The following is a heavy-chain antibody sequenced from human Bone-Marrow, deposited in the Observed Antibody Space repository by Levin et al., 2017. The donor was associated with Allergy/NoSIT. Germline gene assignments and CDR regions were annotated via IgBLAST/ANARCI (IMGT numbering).Heavy chain of an antibody. CDR2: INPSDSTT. V-gene: IGHV1-46*01. Sequence: ASVKVSCKASGYSFTNYYMHWVRQAPGQGLEWVGLINPSDSTTDYAPKFEGRVTMTRDTSTSTDYLELSSLRSEDTAVYYCAREYSAGNKYYKSFDYWGQGTQVTVSS. CDR1: GYSFTNYY. CDR3: AREYSAGNKYYKSFDY. J-gene: IGHJ4*02. D-gene: IGHD2-21*01.